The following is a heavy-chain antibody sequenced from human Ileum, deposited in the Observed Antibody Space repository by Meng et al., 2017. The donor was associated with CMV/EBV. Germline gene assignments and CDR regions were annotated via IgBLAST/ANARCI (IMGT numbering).Heavy chain of an antibody. CDR2: INQDGSVK. CDR1: GLTFSSYW. V-gene: IGHV3-7*01. D-gene: IGHD1-7*01. J-gene: IGHJ4*02. CDR3: LTETTLKGFDY. Sequence: GGSLRLSCEVSGLTFSSYWMAWARQLPGKGLKWVANINQDGSVKYYVDSVKGRFTISRDNAKRSFYLQMTSLSAEDTAVYYCLTETTLKGFDYWGQGTLVTVSS.